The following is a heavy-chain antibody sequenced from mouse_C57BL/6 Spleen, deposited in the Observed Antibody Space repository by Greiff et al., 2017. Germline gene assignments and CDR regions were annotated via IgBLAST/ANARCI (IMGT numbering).Heavy chain of an antibody. CDR3: ARYYGSSYGFAY. CDR1: GYSFTGYF. CDR2: INPYNGDT. Sequence: EVQLQESGPELVKPGDSVKISCKASGYSFTGYFMNWVMQSHGKSLEWIGRINPYNGDTFYNQKFKGKATLTVDKSSSTAHMELRSLTSEDSAVYYCARYYGSSYGFAYWGQGTLVTVSA. D-gene: IGHD1-1*01. J-gene: IGHJ3*01. V-gene: IGHV1-20*01.